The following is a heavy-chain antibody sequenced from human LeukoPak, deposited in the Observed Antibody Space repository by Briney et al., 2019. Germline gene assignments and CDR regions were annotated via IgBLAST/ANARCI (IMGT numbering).Heavy chain of an antibody. D-gene: IGHD6-6*01. CDR1: GYSFTSYW. Sequence: GESLKISCKGSGYSFTSYWIGWVRQVPGKGLEWMGIIYPGDSDTRYSPSFQGQVTISADKSISTAYLQWSSLKASDTAMYYCARHRGIAARPSYFDYWGQGTLVTVSS. V-gene: IGHV5-51*01. CDR2: IYPGDSDT. J-gene: IGHJ4*02. CDR3: ARHRGIAARPSYFDY.